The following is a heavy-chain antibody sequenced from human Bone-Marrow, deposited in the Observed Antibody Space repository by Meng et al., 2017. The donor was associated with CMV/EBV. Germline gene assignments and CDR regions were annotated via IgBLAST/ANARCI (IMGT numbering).Heavy chain of an antibody. V-gene: IGHV1-2*02. CDR2: INPKSGGT. CDR1: GYTFTGYY. J-gene: IGHJ4*02. Sequence: ASVKVSCKASGYTFTGYYIYWMRQAPGQGLEWVGWINPKSGGTRYAQTFQGRVTLTRDTAISTVYMELGSLTSDDTAVYYCARAYCGDNCPPGGYWGQRTLVNVAS. CDR3: ARAYCGDNCPPGGY. D-gene: IGHD2-21*01.